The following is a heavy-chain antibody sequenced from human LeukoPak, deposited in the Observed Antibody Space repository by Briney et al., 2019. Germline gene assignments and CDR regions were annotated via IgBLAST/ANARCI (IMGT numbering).Heavy chain of an antibody. CDR1: GGSIRSSTYY. J-gene: IGHJ3*02. CDR2: IHHSGDT. V-gene: IGHV4-39*01. CDR3: ARHTRPGHSGYENAFDI. D-gene: IGHD5-12*01. Sequence: PSETLSLTCTVSGGSIRSSTYYWAWIRQPPGKGLEWTGTIHHSGDTYYNPSLKSRVTISVDTSKNQFSLNLSSVTAADTAVYYCARHTRPGHSGYENAFDIWGQGTMVTVSS.